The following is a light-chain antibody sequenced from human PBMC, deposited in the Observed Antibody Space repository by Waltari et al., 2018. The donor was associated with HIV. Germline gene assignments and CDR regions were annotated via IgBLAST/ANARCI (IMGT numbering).Light chain of an antibody. CDR1: QSVLHTSTNKNH. CDR3: QQYSSLPQT. CDR2: WAS. Sequence: DIVMTQSPYSLAEFLGETVTINCRSSQSVLHTSTNKNHLAWYQQKSGQPPKLRLYWASTRESGVPDRFRGSGSGTDCSLTIRGLKAEDGAVYYCQQYSSLPQTFGQGTKVEIK. V-gene: IGKV4-1*01. J-gene: IGKJ2*01.